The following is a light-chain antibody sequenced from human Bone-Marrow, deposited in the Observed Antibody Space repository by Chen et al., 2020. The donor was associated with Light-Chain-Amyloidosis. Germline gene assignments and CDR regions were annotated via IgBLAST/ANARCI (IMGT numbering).Light chain of an antibody. Sequence: SYVLTQAPSVSVAPGQTARITCGGDDIETESVHWYQQKPGQAPVLVVEDDSDRPSGIPERFSGSNSGNTATLTSSSVEAGDEADYYCQVWDSLSDQVVFGGGTKLTVL. CDR2: DDS. CDR3: QVWDSLSDQVV. CDR1: DIETES. J-gene: IGLJ2*01. V-gene: IGLV3-21*02.